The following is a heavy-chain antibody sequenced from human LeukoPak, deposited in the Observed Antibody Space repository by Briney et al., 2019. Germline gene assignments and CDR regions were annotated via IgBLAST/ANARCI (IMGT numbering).Heavy chain of an antibody. CDR3: AASEGNYYDSSGYYSVPIDY. V-gene: IGHV4-34*01. D-gene: IGHD3-22*01. J-gene: IGHJ4*02. CDR2: INHSGST. CDR1: GGSFSGYY. Sequence: SETLSLTCAVYGGSFSGYYWSWIHQPPGKGLEWIGEINHSGSTNYNPSLKSRVTISVDTSKNQFSLKLSSVTAADTAVYYCAASEGNYYDSSGYYSVPIDYWGQGTLVTVSS.